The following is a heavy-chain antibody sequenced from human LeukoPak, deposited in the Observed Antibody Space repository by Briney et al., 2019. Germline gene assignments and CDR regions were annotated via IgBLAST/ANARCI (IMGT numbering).Heavy chain of an antibody. CDR1: GFTFSSYS. V-gene: IGHV3-30*03. CDR3: ARDRHYDILTGYYGQLDY. J-gene: IGHJ4*02. CDR2: ISYDGSNK. D-gene: IGHD3-9*01. Sequence: PGGSLRLSCAASGFTFSSYSMNWVRQAPGKGLEWVAVISYDGSNKYYADSVKGRFTISRDNSKNTLYLQMNSLRAEDTAVYYCARDRHYDILTGYYGQLDYWGQGTLVTVSS.